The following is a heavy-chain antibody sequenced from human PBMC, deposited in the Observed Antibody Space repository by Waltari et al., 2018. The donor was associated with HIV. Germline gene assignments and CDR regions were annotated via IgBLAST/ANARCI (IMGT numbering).Heavy chain of an antibody. Sequence: QVQLVQSGAEVKKPGSSVKVSCKASGGTFSSYTISWVRQAPGQGLEWMGRISPILGIANYAQKFQGRVTITADKSTSTAYMELSSLRSEDTAVYYCARDSSIAAADYWGQGTLVTVSS. CDR1: GGTFSSYT. J-gene: IGHJ4*02. D-gene: IGHD6-13*01. CDR2: ISPILGIA. CDR3: ARDSSIAAADY. V-gene: IGHV1-69*08.